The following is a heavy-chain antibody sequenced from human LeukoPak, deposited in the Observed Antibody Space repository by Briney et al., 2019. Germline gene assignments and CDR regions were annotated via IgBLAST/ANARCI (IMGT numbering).Heavy chain of an antibody. Sequence: GGSLRLSCAASGFTFSSYAMTWVRRAPGKGLEWVSLISGSGGNTYYADSVKGRLTISRDNSKNTLYLQVSSLRAEDTAVYYCAKDYDSSGRMILYWGQGTLVTVSS. CDR1: GFTFSSYA. D-gene: IGHD3-22*01. CDR2: ISGSGGNT. J-gene: IGHJ4*02. CDR3: AKDYDSSGRMILY. V-gene: IGHV3-23*01.